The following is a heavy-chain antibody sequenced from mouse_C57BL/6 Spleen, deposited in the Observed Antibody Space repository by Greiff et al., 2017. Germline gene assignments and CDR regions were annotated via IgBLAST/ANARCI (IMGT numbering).Heavy chain of an antibody. CDR2: IHPNSGST. D-gene: IGHD1-1*01. CDR1: GYTFTSYW. Sequence: QVQLQQPGAELVKPGASVKLSCKASGYTFTSYWMHWVKQRPGQGLEWIGMIHPNSGSTNYNEKFKSKATLTVDKSSSTAYMQLSSLTSEDSAVYYCARERITTVVATFDFDYWGQGTTLTVSS. J-gene: IGHJ2*01. V-gene: IGHV1-64*01. CDR3: ARERITTVVATFDFDY.